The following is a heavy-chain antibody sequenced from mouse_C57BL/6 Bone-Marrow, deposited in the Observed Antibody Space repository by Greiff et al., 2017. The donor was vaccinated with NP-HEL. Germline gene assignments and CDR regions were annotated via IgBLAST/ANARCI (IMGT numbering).Heavy chain of an antibody. CDR3: ARWGANWDCDY. D-gene: IGHD4-1*01. V-gene: IGHV1-69*01. CDR1: GYTFTSYW. J-gene: IGHJ2*01. Sequence: VQLQQPGAELVMPGASVKLSCKASGYTFTSYWMHWVKQRPGQGLEWIGEIDPSDSYTNYNQKFKGKSTLTVDKSSSTAYMQLRSRTSEDSAVYYCARWGANWDCDYWGQGTTLTVSS. CDR2: IDPSDSYT.